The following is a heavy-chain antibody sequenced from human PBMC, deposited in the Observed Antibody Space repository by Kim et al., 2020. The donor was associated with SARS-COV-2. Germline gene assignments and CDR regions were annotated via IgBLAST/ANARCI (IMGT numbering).Heavy chain of an antibody. D-gene: IGHD6-6*01. V-gene: IGHV3-30-3*01. CDR1: GFTFSSYA. J-gene: IGHJ4*02. CDR2: ISYDGSNK. Sequence: GGSLRLSCAASGFTFSSYAMHWVRQAPGKGLEWVAVISYDGSNKYYADSVKGRFTISRDNSKNTLYLQMNSLRAEDTAVYYCARDGSDSSSSVFDYWGQGTLVTVSS. CDR3: ARDGSDSSSSVFDY.